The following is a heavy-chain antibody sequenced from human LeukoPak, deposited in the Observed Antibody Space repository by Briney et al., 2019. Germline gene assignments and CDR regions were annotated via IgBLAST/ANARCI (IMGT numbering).Heavy chain of an antibody. CDR3: ARDRVGTTRDFDY. J-gene: IGHJ4*02. Sequence: PGGSLRLSCAASGFTFSSYWMSWVRQAPGKGLEWVANIMRDGGERYYTDSVKGRFAISRDNAKNLLYLQMNSLRVEDTAVYFCARDRVGTTRDFDYWGQGALVTASS. CDR2: IMRDGGER. CDR1: GFTFSSYW. D-gene: IGHD1-26*01. V-gene: IGHV3-7*01.